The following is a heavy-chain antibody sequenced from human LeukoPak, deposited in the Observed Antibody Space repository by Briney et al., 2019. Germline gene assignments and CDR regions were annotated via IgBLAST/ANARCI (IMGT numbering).Heavy chain of an antibody. V-gene: IGHV1-69*04. D-gene: IGHD6-19*01. CDR2: IIPILGIA. CDR3: ARAPIAVAGTGGFDY. Sequence: SVKVSCKASGGTFISYAISWVRQAPGQGLEWMGRIIPILGIANYAQKFQGRVTITADKSTSTAYMELSRLRAEKTAVYYCARAPIAVAGTGGFDYWGQGTLVTVSS. J-gene: IGHJ4*02. CDR1: GGTFISYA.